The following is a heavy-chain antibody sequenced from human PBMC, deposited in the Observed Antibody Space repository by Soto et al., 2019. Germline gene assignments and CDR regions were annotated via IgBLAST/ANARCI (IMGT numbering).Heavy chain of an antibody. Sequence: GESLKISCNGSGYSFTSYWIGWVRQMPWKGLEWMGIIYPGDSDTRYSPSFQGQVTISADKSISTAYLQWSSLKASDTAMYYCARRPIAVAGTGYYFDYWGQGTLVTVSS. D-gene: IGHD6-19*01. V-gene: IGHV5-51*01. CDR1: GYSFTSYW. J-gene: IGHJ4*02. CDR3: ARRPIAVAGTGYYFDY. CDR2: IYPGDSDT.